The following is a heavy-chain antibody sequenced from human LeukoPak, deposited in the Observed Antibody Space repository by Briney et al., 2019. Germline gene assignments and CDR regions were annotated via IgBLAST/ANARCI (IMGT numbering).Heavy chain of an antibody. CDR3: ARTFSSRSYYYYGMDV. Sequence: SETLSLTCTVSGGSISSYYWSWIRQPPGKGLEWIGYIYYSGSTNYNPSLKSRVTISVDTSKNQFSLKLSSVTAADTAVYYCARTFSSRSYYYYGMDVWGQGTTVTVSS. CDR1: GGSISSYY. CDR2: IYYSGST. D-gene: IGHD2/OR15-2a*01. V-gene: IGHV4-59*12. J-gene: IGHJ6*02.